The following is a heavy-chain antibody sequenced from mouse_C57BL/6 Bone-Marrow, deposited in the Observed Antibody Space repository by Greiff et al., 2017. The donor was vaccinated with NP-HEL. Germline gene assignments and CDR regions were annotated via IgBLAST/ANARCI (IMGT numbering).Heavy chain of an antibody. CDR3: ARGGRRRRSDVFAY. CDR2: ISYDGSN. J-gene: IGHJ3*01. Sequence: DVQLQESGPGLVKPSQSLSLTCSVTGYSITSGYYWNWIRQFPGNKLEWMGYISYDGSNNYNPSLKNRISITRDTSKNQFFLKLNSVTTEDTATYYCARGGRRRRSDVFAYWGQGTLVTVSA. V-gene: IGHV3-6*01. CDR1: GYSITSGYY. D-gene: IGHD1-1*01.